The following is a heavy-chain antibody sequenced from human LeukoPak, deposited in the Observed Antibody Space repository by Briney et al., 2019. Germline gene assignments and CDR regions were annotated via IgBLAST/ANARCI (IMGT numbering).Heavy chain of an antibody. J-gene: IGHJ3*02. V-gene: IGHV1-2*02. CDR2: INPNSGGT. CDR3: AREGDGRSGDVRAFDI. CDR1: GYTFIGYY. D-gene: IGHD3-16*01. Sequence: ASVKVSCKASGYTFIGYYMHWVRQAPGQGLEWMGWINPNSGGTNYAQKLQGRVTMTTDTSTRTAYMELRSLRSDDTAVYYCAREGDGRSGDVRAFDIWGQGTMVTVSS.